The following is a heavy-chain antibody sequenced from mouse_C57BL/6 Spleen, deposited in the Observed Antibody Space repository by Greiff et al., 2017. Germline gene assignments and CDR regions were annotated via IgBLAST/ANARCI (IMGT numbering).Heavy chain of an antibody. CDR2: IRNKANGYTT. CDR1: GFTFTDYY. V-gene: IGHV7-3*01. J-gene: IGHJ4*01. CDR3: ARYMGIDYAMDY. Sequence: EVKLVESGGGLVQPGGSLSLSCAASGFTFTDYYMSWVRQPPGKALEWLGFIRNKANGYTTEYSASVKGRFTISRDNSQSILYLQMNALRAEDSATYYCARYMGIDYAMDYWGQGTSVTVSS.